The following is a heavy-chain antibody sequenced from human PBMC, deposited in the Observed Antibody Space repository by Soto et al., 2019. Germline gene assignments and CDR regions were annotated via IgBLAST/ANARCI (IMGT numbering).Heavy chain of an antibody. J-gene: IGHJ4*02. CDR2: IIPIFGTA. V-gene: IGHV1-69*13. D-gene: IGHD3-22*01. CDR3: ARVSSGYAPAPFDY. Sequence: SVKVSCKASGGTFSSYSISWVRQAPGQGLEWMGGIIPIFGTANYAQKFQGRVTITADESTSTAYMELSSLRSEDTAVYYCARVSSGYAPAPFDYWGQGTLVTVSS. CDR1: GGTFSSYS.